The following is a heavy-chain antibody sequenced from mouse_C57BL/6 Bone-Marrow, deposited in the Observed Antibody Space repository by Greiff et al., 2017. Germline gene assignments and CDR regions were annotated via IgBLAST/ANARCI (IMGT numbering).Heavy chain of an antibody. CDR2: IDPETGGT. CDR1: GYTFTDYE. J-gene: IGHJ1*03. D-gene: IGHD1-1*01. CDR3: TIYGSSHWYFDV. Sequence: QVQLKQSGAELVRPGASVTLSCKASGYTFTDYEMHWVKQTPVHGLEWIGAIDPETGGTAYNQKFKGKAILTADKSSSTAYMELRSLTSEDSAVYYCTIYGSSHWYFDVWGTGTTVTVSS. V-gene: IGHV1-15*01.